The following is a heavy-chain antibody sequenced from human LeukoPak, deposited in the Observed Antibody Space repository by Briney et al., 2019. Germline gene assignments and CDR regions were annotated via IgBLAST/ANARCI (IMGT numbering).Heavy chain of an antibody. J-gene: IGHJ6*03. CDR2: IYTSGST. V-gene: IGHV4-4*07. D-gene: IGHD2-2*01. CDR1: GGSISSYY. CDR3: ARANIVVVPAADPSRARRDTLYYYYYYMDV. Sequence: SETLSLTCTVSGGSISSYYWSWIRQPAGKGLEWIGRIYTSGSTNYNPSLKSRVTMSVDTSKNQFSLKLSSVTAADTAVYYCARANIVVVPAADPSRARRDTLYYYYYYMDVWGKGTTVTISS.